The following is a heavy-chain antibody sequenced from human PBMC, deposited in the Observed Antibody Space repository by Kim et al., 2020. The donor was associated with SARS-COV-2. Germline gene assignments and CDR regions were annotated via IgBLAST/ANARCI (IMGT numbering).Heavy chain of an antibody. J-gene: IGHJ4*02. Sequence: GGSLRLSCAASGFTFSSYAMSWVRQAPGKGLEWVSAISGSGGSTYYADSVKGRFTISRDNSKNTLYLQMNSLRAEDTAVYYCANFYDSSGYYCYWGQGTLVTVSS. CDR1: GFTFSSYA. CDR2: ISGSGGST. CDR3: ANFYDSSGYYCY. D-gene: IGHD3-22*01. V-gene: IGHV3-23*01.